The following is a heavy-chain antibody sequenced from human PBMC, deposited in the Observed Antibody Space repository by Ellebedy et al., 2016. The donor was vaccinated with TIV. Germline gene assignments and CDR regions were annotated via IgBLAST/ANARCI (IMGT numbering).Heavy chain of an antibody. V-gene: IGHV3-23*01. CDR2: IGGSGGRA. J-gene: IGHJ4*02. Sequence: PGGSLRLSCSASGFTFSSYSMNWVRQAPGRGLEWVSAIGGSGGRANYADSVRGRFTISRDNSKSTLFLYMNNLRAEDTAVYYCAKFPSVTTPGVDFWGQGTLVTVSS. CDR1: GFTFSSYS. CDR3: AKFPSVTTPGVDF. D-gene: IGHD4-17*01.